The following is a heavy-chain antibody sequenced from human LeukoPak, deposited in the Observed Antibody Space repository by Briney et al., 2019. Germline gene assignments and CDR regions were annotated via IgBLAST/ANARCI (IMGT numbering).Heavy chain of an antibody. CDR3: ARWSSYSKKKDH. J-gene: IGHJ4*02. CDR2: ISAYNGNT. CDR1: SYTFTSYG. Sequence: ASVKVSCKASSYTFTSYGISWVRQAPGQGLEWMGWISAYNGNTNYAQRLRGRVTMTTDTSTSTAYMELRSLRSDDTAVYYCARWSSYSKKKDHWGQGTLVTVSS. V-gene: IGHV1-18*01. D-gene: IGHD1-26*01.